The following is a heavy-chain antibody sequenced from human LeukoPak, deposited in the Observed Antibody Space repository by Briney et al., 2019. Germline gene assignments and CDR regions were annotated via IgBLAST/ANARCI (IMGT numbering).Heavy chain of an antibody. Sequence: GASVKVSCKASGYTFTSYGISWVRQAPRQGLEWMGWISAYNGNTNYAQKLQGRVTMTTDTSTSTAYMELRSLRSVDTAVYYCARDRDSGRKYYYYGKDVWGQGTTVTVSS. J-gene: IGHJ6*02. CDR3: ARDRDSGRKYYYYGKDV. D-gene: IGHD1-26*01. CDR2: ISAYNGNT. CDR1: GYTFTSYG. V-gene: IGHV1-18*01.